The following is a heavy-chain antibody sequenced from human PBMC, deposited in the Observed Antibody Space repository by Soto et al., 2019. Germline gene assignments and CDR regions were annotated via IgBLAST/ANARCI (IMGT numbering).Heavy chain of an antibody. V-gene: IGHV4-59*01. CDR3: ASEVCSGGSCYLDAFDI. CDR1: GGSISSYY. J-gene: IGHJ3*02. Sequence: SETLSLTCTVSGGSISSYYWSWIRQPPGKGLEWIGYIYYSGSTNYNPSLKSRVTISVDTSKNQFSLKLSSVTAADTAVYYCASEVCSGGSCYLDAFDIWGQGTMVTVS. D-gene: IGHD2-15*01. CDR2: IYYSGST.